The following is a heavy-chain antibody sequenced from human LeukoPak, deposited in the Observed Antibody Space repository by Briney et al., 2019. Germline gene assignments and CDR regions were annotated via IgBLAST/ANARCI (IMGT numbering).Heavy chain of an antibody. J-gene: IGHJ4*02. CDR2: IYHSGSI. CDR3: WHSGYESGLDY. V-gene: IGHV4-4*02. D-gene: IGHD5-12*01. CDR1: GVSITSGNW. Sequence: PSETLSLTCGVSGVSITSGNWWSWVRQPPGKGLEWIGEIYHSGSINYNPSLKSRVTISVDKSKNQFSLKLNSVTAADTAVYYCWHSGYESGLDYGGQGTLVTVSS.